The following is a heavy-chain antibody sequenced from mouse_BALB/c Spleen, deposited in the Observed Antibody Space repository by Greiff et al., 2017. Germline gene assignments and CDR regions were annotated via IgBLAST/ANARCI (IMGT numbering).Heavy chain of an antibody. CDR3: TRWGDDWYFDV. J-gene: IGHJ1*01. Sequence: QVQLKQPGAELVRPGASVKLSCKASGYTFTSYWINWVKQRPGQGLEWIGNIYPSDSYTNYNQKFKDKATLTVDKSSSTAYMQLSSPTSEDSAVYYCTRWGDDWYFDVWGAGTTVTVSS. CDR2: IYPSDSYT. D-gene: IGHD3-3*01. CDR1: GYTFTSYW. V-gene: IGHV1-69*02.